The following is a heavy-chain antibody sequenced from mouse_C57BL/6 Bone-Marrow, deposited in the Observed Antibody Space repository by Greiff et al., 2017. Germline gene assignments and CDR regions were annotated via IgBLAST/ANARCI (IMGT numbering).Heavy chain of an antibody. CDR1: GYAFTNYL. CDR2: INPGSGGT. CDR3: ARGRYWYFDV. Sequence: VMLVESGAELVRPGTSVKVSCKASGYAFTNYLIEWVKQRPGQGLEWIGVINPGSGGTNYNEKFKGKATLTADKSSSTAYMQLSSLTSEDSAVYFCARGRYWYFDVWGTGTTVTVSS. J-gene: IGHJ1*03. V-gene: IGHV1-54*01.